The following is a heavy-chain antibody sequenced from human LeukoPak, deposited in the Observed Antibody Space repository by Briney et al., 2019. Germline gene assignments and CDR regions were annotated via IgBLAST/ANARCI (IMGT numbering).Heavy chain of an antibody. CDR2: IYSGGTT. D-gene: IGHD2-21*01. V-gene: IGHV3-66*01. CDR3: ARKSVAEAPPYFDF. J-gene: IGHJ4*02. CDR1: GLSVSTNY. Sequence: PGGSLRLSCAASGLSVSTNYLTWVRQAPGKGLEWVSVIYSGGTTYSADSLKDRFTISRDSSTNTVYLQMNSLRPEDTAVYYCARKSVAEAPPYFDFWGQGILVTVSS.